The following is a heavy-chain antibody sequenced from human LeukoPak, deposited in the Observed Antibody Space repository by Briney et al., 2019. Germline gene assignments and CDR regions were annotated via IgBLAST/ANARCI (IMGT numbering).Heavy chain of an antibody. V-gene: IGHV3-23*01. CDR2: ISGSGGST. CDR1: GFTFSSYA. Sequence: GGSLRLSCAASGFTFSSYAMSWVRQAPGKGLEWVSAISGSGGSTYYADSVKGRFTISRDNSKNTLYLQMNSLRAEDTAVYYRAKDRGGAFGITMIVVVIPPWNDDFDIWGKGPMVPVS. CDR3: AKDRGGAFGITMIVVVIPPWNDDFDI. D-gene: IGHD3-22*01. J-gene: IGHJ3*02.